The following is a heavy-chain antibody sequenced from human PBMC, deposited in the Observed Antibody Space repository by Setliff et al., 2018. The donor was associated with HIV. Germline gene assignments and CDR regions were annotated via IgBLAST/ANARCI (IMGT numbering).Heavy chain of an antibody. D-gene: IGHD6-19*01. CDR3: ARLGSGWSDSYYYAMDI. CDR2: ISPNFGHT. V-gene: IGHV1-18*01. CDR1: GYTFTTYG. J-gene: IGHJ6*02. Sequence: ASVKVSCKASGYTFTTYGISWVRQAPGHGLEWMGWISPNFGHTNYAQNFLGRVTMTIDTSTSTVYMELSSLRSDDTAVYFCARLGSGWSDSYYYAMDIWGQGTTVTVSS.